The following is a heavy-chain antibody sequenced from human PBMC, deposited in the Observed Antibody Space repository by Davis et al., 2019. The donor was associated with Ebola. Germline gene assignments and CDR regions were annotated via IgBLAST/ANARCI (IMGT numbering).Heavy chain of an antibody. V-gene: IGHV1-3*01. CDR3: ARRGVVAASDVWFDP. J-gene: IGHJ5*02. CDR2: INAGNGNT. Sequence: AASVQVSCKASGYTFTSYAMHWVRQAPGQRLEWMGWINAGNGNTKYSQKFQGRVTITRDTSASTAYMELSSVTAADTAVYYCARRGVVAASDVWFDPWGQGTLVTVSS. D-gene: IGHD2-15*01. CDR1: GYTFTSYA.